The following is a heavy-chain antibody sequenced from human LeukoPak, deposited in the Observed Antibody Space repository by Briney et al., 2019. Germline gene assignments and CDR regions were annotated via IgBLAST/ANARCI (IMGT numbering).Heavy chain of an antibody. V-gene: IGHV3-30*04. D-gene: IGHD3-9*01. CDR2: ISYDGSNK. J-gene: IGHJ6*02. CDR1: GFPFSSYA. CDR3: AREAVLRNFDWLSPPLNGMDV. Sequence: GGSLRLSFAASGFPFSSYAMHWVRQAPGKGLEWGAVISYDGSNKYYADSVKGRFTISRDNSKNTLYLQMTSLRDEDTAVYYCAREAVLRNFDWLSPPLNGMDVWGQGTTVTV.